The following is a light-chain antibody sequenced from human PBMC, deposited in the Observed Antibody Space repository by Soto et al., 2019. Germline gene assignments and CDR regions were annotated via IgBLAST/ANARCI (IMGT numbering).Light chain of an antibody. CDR1: SSNFGNNY. J-gene: IGLJ1*01. V-gene: IGLV1-47*01. Sequence: QSVLTQPPSASGTPGQRVTISCSGSSSNFGNNYVYWYQQLSGTAPKLLIYRNNQRPSGVPDRFSGSKSGTSASLAISGLRPEDEADYYCAAWDDSLSVTFGTGTKLTVL. CDR2: RNN. CDR3: AAWDDSLSVT.